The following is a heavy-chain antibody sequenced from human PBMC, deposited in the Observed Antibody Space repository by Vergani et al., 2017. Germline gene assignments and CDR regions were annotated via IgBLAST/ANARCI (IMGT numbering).Heavy chain of an antibody. CDR1: DGSINSHNYY. J-gene: IGHJ4*02. D-gene: IGHD2-15*01. CDR3: SRGSCLGGSCYKPLFDY. CDR2: IHTSGST. V-gene: IGHV4-61*02. Sequence: QVQLQESGPGLVKPSQTLSLTCTVSDGSINSHNYYWSWIRQPAGKGLEWIGRIHTSGSTNYNPSLKSRVTMSEDTSKNQFSLNLTSVTAADTAVYFCSRGSCLGGSCYKPLFDYWGQGTLVTVSS.